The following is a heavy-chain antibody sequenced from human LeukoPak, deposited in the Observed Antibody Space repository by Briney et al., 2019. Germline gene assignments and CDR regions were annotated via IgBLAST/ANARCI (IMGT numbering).Heavy chain of an antibody. Sequence: ASVKVSCKASGYTFTSYYMHWVRQAPGQGLEWMGWISAYNGNTNYAQKLQGRVTMTTDTSTSTAYMELRSLRSDDTAVYYCARALYYYDSSGYATNPYYMDVWGKGTTVTVSS. V-gene: IGHV1-18*04. CDR2: ISAYNGNT. CDR3: ARALYYYDSSGYATNPYYMDV. CDR1: GYTFTSYY. D-gene: IGHD3-22*01. J-gene: IGHJ6*03.